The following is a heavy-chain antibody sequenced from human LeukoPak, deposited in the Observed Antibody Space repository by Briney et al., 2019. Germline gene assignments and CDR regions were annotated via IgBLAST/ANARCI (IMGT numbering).Heavy chain of an antibody. V-gene: IGHV3-7*01. CDR1: GFTLSHYC. CDR3: ARDPRYYSDLYYFDY. CDR2: IKQDGSEE. J-gene: IGHJ4*02. D-gene: IGHD2-21*01. Sequence: GGSLRLSCAASGFTLSHYCMSCVRLAPGKGLEWVAYIKQDGSEEYYVDSLKGRFTISRDNAKNSLYLQMNSLRAEDTAVYYCARDPRYYSDLYYFDYWGQGTLVTVSS.